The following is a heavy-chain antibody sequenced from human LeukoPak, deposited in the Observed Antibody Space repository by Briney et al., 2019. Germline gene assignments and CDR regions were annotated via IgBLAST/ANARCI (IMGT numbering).Heavy chain of an antibody. CDR3: ARVGKNGWDFDH. CDR2: ISWDGGST. J-gene: IGHJ4*02. Sequence: PGGSLRLSCAASGFTFDDYTMHWVRQAPGKGLEWVSLISWDGGSTYYADSVKGRFTISRDNTKNSLYLQMTSLRADDTAVYYCARVGKNGWDFDHWGQGTLVTVSS. CDR1: GFTFDDYT. D-gene: IGHD6-19*01. V-gene: IGHV3-43*01.